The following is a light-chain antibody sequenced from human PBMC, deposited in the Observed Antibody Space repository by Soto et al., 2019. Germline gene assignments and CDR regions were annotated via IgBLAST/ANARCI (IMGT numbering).Light chain of an antibody. CDR2: DAS. J-gene: IGKJ1*01. V-gene: IGKV1-5*01. CDR1: QSMNDW. Sequence: DIQMTQSPSTLSASVGDRVTITCRASQSMNDWLDWFQQKPGKAPKVLIYDASSLQSGVPSRFSGSGSGTEFTLTIDGLQPDDVATYYCLRYNAFSQTFGQGTKVEI. CDR3: LRYNAFSQT.